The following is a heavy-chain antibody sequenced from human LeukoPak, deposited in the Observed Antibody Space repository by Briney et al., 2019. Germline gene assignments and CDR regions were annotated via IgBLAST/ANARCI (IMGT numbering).Heavy chain of an antibody. CDR2: ISTDTGDT. V-gene: IGHV1-2*02. Sequence: VASVKVSCKASGYHFTGYHVHWVRQAPGQGLEWMGRISTDTGDTDNAQNFQGRLTMTRDTSINTAYMELTSLTSDDTAVYYCAGLGSTVEGRIDPWGQGTPVTVSS. D-gene: IGHD5/OR15-5a*01. CDR3: AGLGSTVEGRIDP. CDR1: GYHFTGYH. J-gene: IGHJ5*02.